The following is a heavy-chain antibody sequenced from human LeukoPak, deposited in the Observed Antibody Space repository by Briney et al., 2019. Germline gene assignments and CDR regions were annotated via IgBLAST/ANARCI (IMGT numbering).Heavy chain of an antibody. V-gene: IGHV3-7*01. CDR3: ARLDSSGYYPTYYYYYGMDV. D-gene: IGHD3-22*01. CDR2: IKQDGSEK. J-gene: IGHJ6*02. CDR1: GFTSSSYA. Sequence: GGSLRLSCAASGFTSSSYAMSWVRQAPGKGLEWVANIKQDGSEKYYVDSVKGRFTISRDNTKNSLYLQMNSLRAEDTAVYYCARLDSSGYYPTYYYYYGMDVWGQGTTVTVSS.